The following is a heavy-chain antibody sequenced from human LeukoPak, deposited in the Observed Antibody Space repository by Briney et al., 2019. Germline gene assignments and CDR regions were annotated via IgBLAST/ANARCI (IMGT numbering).Heavy chain of an antibody. CDR3: ARHGDPVSPAAMGNWFDP. CDR1: GGSISSYY. D-gene: IGHD2-2*01. Sequence: PSETLSLTCTVSGGSISSYYWSWIRQPPGKGLEWIGYIHYSGGITYYNPSLKSRVTISVDTSKNQFSLKLSSVTAADTAVYYCARHGDPVSPAAMGNWFDPWGQGTLVTVSS. J-gene: IGHJ5*02. V-gene: IGHV4-59*08. CDR2: IHYSGGIT.